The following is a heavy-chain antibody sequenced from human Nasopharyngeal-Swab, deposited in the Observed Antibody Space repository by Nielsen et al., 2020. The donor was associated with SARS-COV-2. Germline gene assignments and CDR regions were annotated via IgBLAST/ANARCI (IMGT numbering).Heavy chain of an antibody. CDR1: GFIFSSDA. J-gene: IGHJ4*02. Sequence: GESLKISCAASGFIFSSDAIHWVRQAPGKGLEWVALISDDGSNKYYADSVKGRFTISRDNSKNTLYLQMNSLRAEDTAVYYCAKLNMGASDCWGQGTLVTVSS. D-gene: IGHD1-26*01. V-gene: IGHV3-30*18. CDR3: AKLNMGASDC. CDR2: ISDDGSNK.